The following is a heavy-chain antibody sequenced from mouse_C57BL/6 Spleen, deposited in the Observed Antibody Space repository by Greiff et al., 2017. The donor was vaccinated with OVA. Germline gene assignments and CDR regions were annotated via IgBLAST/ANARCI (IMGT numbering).Heavy chain of an antibody. CDR1: GFTFSSYA. CDR3: ARHYYGSSYPWYFDV. CDR2: ISDGGSYT. V-gene: IGHV5-4*01. Sequence: EVQVVESGGGLVKPGGSLKLSCAASGFTFSSYAMSWVRQTPEKRLEWVATISDGGSYTYYPDNVKGRFTISRDNAKNNLYLQMSHLKSEDTAMYYCARHYYGSSYPWYFDVWGTGTTVTVSS. D-gene: IGHD1-1*01. J-gene: IGHJ1*03.